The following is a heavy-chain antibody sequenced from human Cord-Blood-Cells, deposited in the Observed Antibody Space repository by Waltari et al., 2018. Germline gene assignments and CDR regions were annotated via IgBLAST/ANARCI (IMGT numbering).Heavy chain of an antibody. J-gene: IGHJ3*02. V-gene: IGHV3-30*04. CDR1: GFTFSSYA. Sequence: QVQLVESGGGVVQPGRSLRLSCAASGFTFSSYAMRWVRQAPGKGLEWVAVISYDGSNKYYAGAVKCRFTISRDNSKNPRYLQMNSLRAEDTAVYYCAREGSSSRSFDIWGQGTMVTVSS. D-gene: IGHD6-6*01. CDR2: ISYDGSNK. CDR3: AREGSSSRSFDI.